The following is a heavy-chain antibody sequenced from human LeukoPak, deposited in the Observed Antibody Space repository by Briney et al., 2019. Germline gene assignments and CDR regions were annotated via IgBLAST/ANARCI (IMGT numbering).Heavy chain of an antibody. CDR3: ARVGTTGTIGFDY. Sequence: ASVKVSCKASGGTFSSYAISWVRQAPGQGLEWMGRIIPILGIANYAQKFQGRVTITADKSTSTAYMELSSLRSEDTAVYYCARVGTTGTIGFDYWGQGTLVTVSS. CDR1: GGTFSSYA. CDR2: IIPILGIA. J-gene: IGHJ4*02. D-gene: IGHD1-1*01. V-gene: IGHV1-69*04.